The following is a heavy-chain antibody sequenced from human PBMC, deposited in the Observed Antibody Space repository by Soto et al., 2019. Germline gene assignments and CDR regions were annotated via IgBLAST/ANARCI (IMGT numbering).Heavy chain of an antibody. D-gene: IGHD4-17*01. CDR3: ARRLPHAYGFDY. V-gene: IGHV3-23*01. J-gene: IGHJ4*01. CDR1: GFTFGNYA. Sequence: EVQLLESGGGLVQPGGSLRLSCAASGFTFGNYAMSWVRQAPRKGLEWVSAISGRGGSTFYADSVKGRFTISRDNSKNTLYLQLNSLRAEDTAIYCCARRLPHAYGFDYWGHGTLVTVSS. CDR2: ISGRGGST.